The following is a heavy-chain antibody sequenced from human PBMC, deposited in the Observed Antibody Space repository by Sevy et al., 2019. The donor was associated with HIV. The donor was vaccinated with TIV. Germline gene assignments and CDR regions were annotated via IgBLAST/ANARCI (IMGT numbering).Heavy chain of an antibody. V-gene: IGHV3-48*01. CDR3: ARGKHISDYYGSFDY. Sequence: GGSLRLSCVGSGFTFREYSMNWVRQAPGKGLEWVSYISGSSTTIEHADSVKGRFSISRDNADNSVFLQMNSLRAEDTAVYYCARGKHISDYYGSFDYWGQGTLVTVSS. J-gene: IGHJ4*02. CDR2: ISGSSTTI. CDR1: GFTFREYS. D-gene: IGHD3-3*01.